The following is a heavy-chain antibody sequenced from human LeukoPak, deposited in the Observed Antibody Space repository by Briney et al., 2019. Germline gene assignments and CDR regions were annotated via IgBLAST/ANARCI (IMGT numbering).Heavy chain of an antibody. D-gene: IGHD5-18*01. Sequence: SVKVSCKASGGTFSSYAISWVRQAPGQGLEWMGGIIPIFGTANYAQKFQGRVTITTDESTSTAYMELSSLRSEDKAVYYCAINNESGYSYGDYWGQGTLVTVSS. CDR2: IIPIFGTA. CDR1: GGTFSSYA. CDR3: AINNESGYSYGDY. J-gene: IGHJ4*02. V-gene: IGHV1-69*05.